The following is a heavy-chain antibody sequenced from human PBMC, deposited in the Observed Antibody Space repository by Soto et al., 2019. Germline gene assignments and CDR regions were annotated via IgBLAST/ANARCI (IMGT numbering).Heavy chain of an antibody. CDR1: GGSFSGYY. CDR3: ARGRATVTTSGYYFDY. D-gene: IGHD4-17*01. J-gene: IGHJ4*02. V-gene: IGHV4-34*01. Sequence: QVQLQQWGAGLLKPSETLSLTCAVYGGSFSGYYWSWIRQPPGKGLEWIGEINHSGSTNYNPSLKSRVTISVDTSKNQFAQKLSSVTAADTAVYYCARGRATVTTSGYYFDYWGQGTLVTVSS. CDR2: INHSGST.